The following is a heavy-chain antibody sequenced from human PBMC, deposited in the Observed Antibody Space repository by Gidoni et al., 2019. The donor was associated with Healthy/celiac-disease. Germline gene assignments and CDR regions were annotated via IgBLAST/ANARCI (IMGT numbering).Heavy chain of an antibody. Sequence: QVQLVQSGAEVKKPGASVKVSCKASGYTFTGSYMHWVRQAPGQGLEWMGWINPNSGGTNYAQKFQGRVTMTRDTSISTAYMELSRLRSDDTAVYYCARDLSSMTTVVTPDYYYYGMDVWGQGTTVTVSS. CDR2: INPNSGGT. J-gene: IGHJ6*02. CDR1: GYTFTGSY. V-gene: IGHV1-2*02. CDR3: ARDLSSMTTVVTPDYYYYGMDV. D-gene: IGHD4-17*01.